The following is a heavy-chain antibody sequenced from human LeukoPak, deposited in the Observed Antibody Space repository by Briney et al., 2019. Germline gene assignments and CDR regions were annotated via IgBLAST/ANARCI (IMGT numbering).Heavy chain of an antibody. CDR2: ISSDSQYI. CDR3: ARVAFGLYVMDV. D-gene: IGHD3/OR15-3a*01. J-gene: IGHJ6*02. V-gene: IGHV3-21*01. Sequence: GSLRLSCAASGFYFSSYSMNWVRQAPGRGLEWVSSISSDSQYIFYADSLKGRFTISRDNAKNSLYLQLISLRTEDTAVYYCARVAFGLYVMDVWGQGTTVTVSS. CDR1: GFYFSSYS.